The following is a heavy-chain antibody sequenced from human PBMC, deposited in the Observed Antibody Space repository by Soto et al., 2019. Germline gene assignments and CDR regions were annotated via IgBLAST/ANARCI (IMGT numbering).Heavy chain of an antibody. J-gene: IGHJ4*02. CDR1: GFTFSSYE. Sequence: EVQLVESGGGLVQPGGSLRLSCAASGFTFSSYEMNWVRQAPGKGLEWVSYISSSGSTIYYAASVKGRFTISRDNAENSLYMQMNSLRAEGTAVYYCARGLSGWGGGIDYWGQGTLVTVSS. CDR3: ARGLSGWGGGIDY. D-gene: IGHD2-15*01. CDR2: ISSSGSTI. V-gene: IGHV3-48*03.